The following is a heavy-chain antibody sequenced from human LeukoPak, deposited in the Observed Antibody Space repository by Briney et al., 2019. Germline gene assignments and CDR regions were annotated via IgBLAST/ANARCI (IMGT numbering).Heavy chain of an antibody. J-gene: IGHJ4*02. Sequence: GGSLRLSCAASGFTFSNAWMSWVRQAPGKGPEWVGRIKSKTDGGTTDYAAPVKGRFTISRDDSKNTLYLQMNSLKTEDTAVYYCTTEPYSSGWPYYFEYWGQGTLVTVSS. CDR3: TTEPYSSGWPYYFEY. V-gene: IGHV3-15*01. CDR2: IKSKTDGGTT. D-gene: IGHD6-19*01. CDR1: GFTFSNAW.